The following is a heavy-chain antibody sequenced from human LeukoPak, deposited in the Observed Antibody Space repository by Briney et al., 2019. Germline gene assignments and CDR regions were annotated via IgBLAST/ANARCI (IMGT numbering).Heavy chain of an antibody. D-gene: IGHD1-1*01. Sequence: SETLSLTCTVSGGSISTYYWSWIRQPPGKGLEWIGYIYYSGSTNYNPSLKSRVNILVDTSKNQFSLKLDSVTAADTAVYYCARVDLVQYYFDYWGQGTLVTVSS. J-gene: IGHJ4*02. V-gene: IGHV4-59*08. CDR2: IYYSGST. CDR3: ARVDLVQYYFDY. CDR1: GGSISTYY.